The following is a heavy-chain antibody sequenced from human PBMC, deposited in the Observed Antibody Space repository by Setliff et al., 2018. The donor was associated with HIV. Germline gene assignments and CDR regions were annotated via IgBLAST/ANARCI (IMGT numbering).Heavy chain of an antibody. CDR1: GISFSSYA. CDR2: IGGSGGST. CDR3: ARRAYCSSTTCFDN. J-gene: IGHJ4*02. Sequence: PGGSLRLSCEASGISFSSYAMNWVRQAPGKGLEWVSVIGGSGGSTYYADSVKGRFTISRNNSKNTLYLQMNSLRAEDTAVYYCARRAYCSSTTCFDNWGQGTLVTVSS. V-gene: IGHV3-23*01. D-gene: IGHD2-2*01.